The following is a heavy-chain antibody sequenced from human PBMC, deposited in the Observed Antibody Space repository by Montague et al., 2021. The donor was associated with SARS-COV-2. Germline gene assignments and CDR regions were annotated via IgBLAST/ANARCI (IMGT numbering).Heavy chain of an antibody. J-gene: IGHJ4*02. V-gene: IGHV4-34*01. CDR1: GGSLSGYY. Sequence: SETLSLTCAVYGGSLSGYYWSWIRQAPGKGLEWIGEINHSRSTNYNPSLKIRVTMSLDTSKNQFSLNLTSVTAADTAVYYCAREGIGCNSCLGYWGQGTLVTVSS. CDR3: AREGIGCNSCLGY. D-gene: IGHD2-2*01. CDR2: INHSRST.